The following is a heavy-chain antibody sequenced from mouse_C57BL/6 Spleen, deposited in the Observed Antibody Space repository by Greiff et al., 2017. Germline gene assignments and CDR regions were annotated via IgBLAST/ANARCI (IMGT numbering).Heavy chain of an antibody. J-gene: IGHJ4*01. CDR2: IHPSDSDT. Sequence: QVQLQQPGAELVKPGASVKVSCKASGYTFTSYWMHWVKQRPGQGLEWIGRIHPSDSDTNYNQKFKGKATLTVDKSSSTAYMQLSSLTSEDSAVYYGEIFTTVVPLDAMDYWGQGTSVTVSS. CDR3: EIFTTVVPLDAMDY. CDR1: GYTFTSYW. V-gene: IGHV1-74*01. D-gene: IGHD1-1*01.